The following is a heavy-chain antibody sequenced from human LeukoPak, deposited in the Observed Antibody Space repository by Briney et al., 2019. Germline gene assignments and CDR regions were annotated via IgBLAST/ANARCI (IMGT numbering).Heavy chain of an antibody. D-gene: IGHD3-22*01. CDR1: GGSFSGYY. CDR2: INHSGST. Sequence: SETLSLTCAVYGGSFSGYYWSWIRQPPGKGLEWIGEINHSGSTNYNPSLKSRVTISVDTSKNQFSLKLSSVTAADTAVYYCARDSYDSSGYYPAFWGQGTLVTVSS. J-gene: IGHJ4*02. V-gene: IGHV4-34*01. CDR3: ARDSYDSSGYYPAF.